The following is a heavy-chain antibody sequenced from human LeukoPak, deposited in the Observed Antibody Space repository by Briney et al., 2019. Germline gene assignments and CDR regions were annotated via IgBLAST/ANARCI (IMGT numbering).Heavy chain of an antibody. D-gene: IGHD5-18*01. Sequence: GGSLRLSCAASGFTVSSNYMSCVRQAPGKGLEWVSVIYSGGSTFYADSVKGRFSISRDNSKNTLYLQMNSLRAEDTAVYYCASARGSNYGSLGDWGQRTLVTFST. V-gene: IGHV3-53*01. J-gene: IGHJ4*02. CDR1: GFTVSSNY. CDR2: IYSGGST. CDR3: ASARGSNYGSLGD.